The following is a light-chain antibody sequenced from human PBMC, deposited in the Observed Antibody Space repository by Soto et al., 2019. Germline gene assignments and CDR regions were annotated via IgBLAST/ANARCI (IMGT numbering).Light chain of an antibody. V-gene: IGKV3-15*01. Sequence: EIVMTQSPATLSVSPGERATLSCRASQSVSSKLVWYQQKPGQAPRLLIYDASTRATGILARFSGSGSGTEFTLTIRSLQSEDFAVYYCQQYNNWLFTFGPGTKVDIK. CDR1: QSVSSK. CDR2: DAS. J-gene: IGKJ3*01. CDR3: QQYNNWLFT.